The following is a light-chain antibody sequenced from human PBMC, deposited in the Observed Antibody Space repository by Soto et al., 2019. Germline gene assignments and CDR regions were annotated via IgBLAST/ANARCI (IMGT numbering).Light chain of an antibody. V-gene: IGLV1-44*01. Sequence: QSVLTQPPSASGTPGQRVTISCSGSSSNIGSNTVNWYQQLPGTAPKLLIYSNNQRSSGVPDRFSGSKSGTSASLAISGLQSGDEADYYCAAWDDSLNGVLFGGGTKLTVL. J-gene: IGLJ2*01. CDR2: SNN. CDR1: SSNIGSNT. CDR3: AAWDDSLNGVL.